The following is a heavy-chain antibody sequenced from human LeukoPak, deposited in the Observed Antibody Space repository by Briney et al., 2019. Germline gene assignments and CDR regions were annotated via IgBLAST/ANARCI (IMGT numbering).Heavy chain of an antibody. D-gene: IGHD6-19*01. CDR3: AKDGRIAVAGTLGGDWFDP. CDR2: ISGSGGST. J-gene: IGHJ5*02. CDR1: GFTFSNYA. Sequence: GGSLRLSCAASGFTFSNYAMSWVRQAPGKGLEWVSAISGSGGSTYYADSVKGRFTISRDNSKNTLYLQMNSLRAEDTAVYYCAKDGRIAVAGTLGGDWFDPWGQGTLVTVSS. V-gene: IGHV3-23*01.